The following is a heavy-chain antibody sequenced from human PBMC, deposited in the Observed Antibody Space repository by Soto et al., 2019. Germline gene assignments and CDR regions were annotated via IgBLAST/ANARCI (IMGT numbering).Heavy chain of an antibody. V-gene: IGHV5-10-1*01. Sequence: VESVKISCNGSGYSFTSDWISWVRQMPGKGLEWMGRIDPSDSYTNYSPSFQGHVTISADKSISTAYLQWSSLKASDTAMYYCARHNMYSSSDWFDPWGQGTLVTVSS. CDR3: ARHNMYSSSDWFDP. J-gene: IGHJ5*02. D-gene: IGHD6-6*01. CDR2: IDPSDSYT. CDR1: GYSFTSDW.